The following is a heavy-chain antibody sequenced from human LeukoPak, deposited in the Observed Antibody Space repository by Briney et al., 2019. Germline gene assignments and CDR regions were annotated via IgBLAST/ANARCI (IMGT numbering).Heavy chain of an antibody. Sequence: SETLSLTCSVAGDSISSSSYYWGWIRQPPGKGLEWIGNHQSSGNSHYNPSLNSRVTISLDTSKNQFSLKVSSVTAADTAVYYCARGQTTGPAPPAPGPTMIAVASRFDPWGQGTLVTVSS. CDR2: HQSSGNS. D-gene: IGHD3-22*01. J-gene: IGHJ5*02. CDR3: ARGQTTGPAPPAPGPTMIAVASRFDP. V-gene: IGHV4-39*07. CDR1: GDSISSSSYY.